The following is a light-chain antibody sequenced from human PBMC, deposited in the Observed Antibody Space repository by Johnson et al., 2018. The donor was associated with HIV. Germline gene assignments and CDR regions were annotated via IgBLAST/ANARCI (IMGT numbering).Light chain of an antibody. CDR1: SSNIGNNY. V-gene: IGLV1-51*02. J-gene: IGLJ1*01. Sequence: QSVLTQPPSVSAAPGQKVTISCSGSSSNIGNNYVSWYQQLPGTAPKLLIYENNKRPSGIPDRFSVSKSGTSATLGITGLQTGDEADYYCGTWDSSLSAGDVFGTGTKVTVL. CDR2: ENN. CDR3: GTWDSSLSAGDV.